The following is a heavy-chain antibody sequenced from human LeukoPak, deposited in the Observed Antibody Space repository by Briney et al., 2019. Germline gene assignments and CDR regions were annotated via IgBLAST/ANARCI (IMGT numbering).Heavy chain of an antibody. D-gene: IGHD3-9*01. CDR3: ARSYYDILTGYYSDV. CDR2: IYYSGST. CDR1: GGSISSGNYY. V-gene: IGHV4-61*01. Sequence: SETLPLTCTVSGGSISSGNYYWSWIRQPPGKGLEWIGYIYYSGSTNYNPSLKSRVTISVDTSKNQFSLKLSSVTAADTAVYYCARSYYDILTGYYSDVWGKGTTVTISS. J-gene: IGHJ6*04.